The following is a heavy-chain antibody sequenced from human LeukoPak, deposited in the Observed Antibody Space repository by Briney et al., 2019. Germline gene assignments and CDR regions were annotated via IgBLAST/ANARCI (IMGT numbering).Heavy chain of an antibody. CDR3: ARHPRLYCSSTSCYDYYFDY. CDR1: GGSISSSSYY. V-gene: IGHV4-39*01. D-gene: IGHD2-2*01. J-gene: IGHJ4*02. CDR2: IYYSGST. Sequence: SETLSLTCTVSGGSISSSSYYWGWIRQPPGKGLEWIGSIYYSGSTYYNPSLKSRVTISVDTSKNQFSLKLSSVTAADTAAYYCARHPRLYCSSTSCYDYYFDYWGQGTLVTVSS.